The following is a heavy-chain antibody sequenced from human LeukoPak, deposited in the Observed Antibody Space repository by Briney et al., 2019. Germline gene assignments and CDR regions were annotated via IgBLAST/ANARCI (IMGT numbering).Heavy chain of an antibody. CDR1: GFTFSNAW. D-gene: IGHD3-22*01. Sequence: GGSLRLSCAGSGFTFSNAWMSWVRQAPGKGLEWAGRIKSKPNGETIDYAAPVKGRFTISRDDSKTTLYLQMNSLNTEDTAVYYCTTHSSGQYHNYWGQGTLVTVSS. CDR3: TTHSSGQYHNY. J-gene: IGHJ4*02. V-gene: IGHV3-15*01. CDR2: IKSKPNGETI.